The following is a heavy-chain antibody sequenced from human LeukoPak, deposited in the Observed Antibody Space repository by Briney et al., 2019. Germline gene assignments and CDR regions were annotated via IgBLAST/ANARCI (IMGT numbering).Heavy chain of an antibody. V-gene: IGHV4-4*07. Sequence: SETLSLTCTVSAGSISSFYSSWVRQPAGEGLEWIGRIYTSGSTNYSPSLKSRVTMSGDTSKNQFSLKLSSVTAADTAVYYCAREEPHYDSSGYHEYFQHWGQGTLVTVSS. J-gene: IGHJ1*01. D-gene: IGHD3-22*01. CDR1: AGSISSFY. CDR3: AREEPHYDSSGYHEYFQH. CDR2: IYTSGST.